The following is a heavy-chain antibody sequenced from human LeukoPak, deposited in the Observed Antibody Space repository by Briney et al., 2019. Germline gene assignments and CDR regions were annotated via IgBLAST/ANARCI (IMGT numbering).Heavy chain of an antibody. CDR1: GASISSGDYY. V-gene: IGHV4-30-4*01. Sequence: PSETLSLTCTVSGASISSGDYYWSWLRQPPGKGLEWIGFIYSTGSTYYSPSLESRIIFSLDTSKNQFSLKLTSVTAADTALYYCARELRYDNSDSGAFWGQGTVVTVSS. CDR3: ARELRYDNSDSGAF. CDR2: IYSTGST. D-gene: IGHD3-22*01. J-gene: IGHJ3*01.